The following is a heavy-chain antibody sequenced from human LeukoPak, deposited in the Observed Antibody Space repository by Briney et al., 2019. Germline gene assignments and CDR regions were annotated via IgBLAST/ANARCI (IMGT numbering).Heavy chain of an antibody. CDR1: GFTFSSYG. Sequence: PGGSLRLSCAASGFTFSSYGMSWVRQAPGKGLEWIGSIFYSGAAHCNPSLKSRVTISVDTSNNQFPLMLSSVTAADTAVYYCARRIANRNWFDPWGQGTLVTVSS. CDR3: ARRIANRNWFDP. D-gene: IGHD1/OR15-1a*01. J-gene: IGHJ5*02. V-gene: IGHV4-39*01. CDR2: IFYSGAA.